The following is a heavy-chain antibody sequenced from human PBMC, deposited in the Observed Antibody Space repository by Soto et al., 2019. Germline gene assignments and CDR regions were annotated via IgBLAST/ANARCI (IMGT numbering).Heavy chain of an antibody. D-gene: IGHD6-13*01. Sequence: QVQLVESGGGVVQPGRSLRLSCAASGFTFSSYGMHWVRQAPGKGLEWVAVIWYDGSNKYYADSVKGRFTISRDNSKNTLDLQMNSLRAEDTAVYYCAKVDGSSNWPFDYWGQGTLVTVSS. CDR1: GFTFSSYG. CDR3: AKVDGSSNWPFDY. V-gene: IGHV3-33*06. J-gene: IGHJ4*02. CDR2: IWYDGSNK.